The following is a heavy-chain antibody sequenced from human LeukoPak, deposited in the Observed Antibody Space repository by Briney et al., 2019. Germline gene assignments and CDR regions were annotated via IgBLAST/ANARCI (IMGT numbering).Heavy chain of an antibody. CDR1: GYSFTTYW. D-gene: IGHD3-10*02. V-gene: IGHV5-51*01. J-gene: IGHJ4*02. CDR3: ARHSVRRTYYFDN. Sequence: PGESLKISCKGSGYSFTTYWIGWVRQMPGKGLEWMGIIKPSDSDTRYSPSFQGQVTISADKSISTAYLQWNSLKASDTATYYCARHSVRRTYYFDNWGQGTLVTVSS. CDR2: IKPSDSDT.